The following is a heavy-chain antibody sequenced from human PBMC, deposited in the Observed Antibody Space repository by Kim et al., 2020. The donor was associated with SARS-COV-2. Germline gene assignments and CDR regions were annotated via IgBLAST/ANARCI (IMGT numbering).Heavy chain of an antibody. CDR2: IYPGDSDT. CDR3: ARQGRSNGSGSYQLGY. D-gene: IGHD3-10*01. V-gene: IGHV5-51*01. Sequence: GESLKISCKGSGYSFTSYWIGWVRQMPGKGLEWMGIIYPGDSDTRYSPSFQGQVTISADKSISTAYLQWSSLKASDTAMYYCARQGRSNGSGSYQLGYWGQGTLVTVSS. J-gene: IGHJ4*02. CDR1: GYSFTSYW.